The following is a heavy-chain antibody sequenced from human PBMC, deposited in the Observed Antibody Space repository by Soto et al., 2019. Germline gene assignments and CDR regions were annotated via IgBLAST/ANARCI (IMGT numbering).Heavy chain of an antibody. CDR1: GYTFTSYY. Sequence: ASVKVSCKASGYTFTSYYMHWVRQAPGQGLEWMGIINPSGGSTSYAQKFQGRVTMTRDTSTSTVYMELSSLRSEDTAVYYCARPSRRPEYSGYDFDYWGQGTLVTVSS. J-gene: IGHJ4*02. CDR2: INPSGGST. D-gene: IGHD5-12*01. V-gene: IGHV1-46*03. CDR3: ARPSRRPEYSGYDFDY.